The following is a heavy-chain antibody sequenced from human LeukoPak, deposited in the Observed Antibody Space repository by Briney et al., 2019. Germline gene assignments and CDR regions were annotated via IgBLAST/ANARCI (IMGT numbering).Heavy chain of an antibody. CDR2: IYSGGST. J-gene: IGHJ4*02. Sequence: GGSLRLSCAASGFTVSSNYMSWVRQAPRKGLEWVSVIYSGGSTYYADSVKGRFTISRDNSKNTLYLQMNSLRAEDTAVYYCARDRGIAAAGLDLWGQGTLVTVSS. CDR1: GFTVSSNY. V-gene: IGHV3-66*01. D-gene: IGHD6-13*01. CDR3: ARDRGIAAAGLDL.